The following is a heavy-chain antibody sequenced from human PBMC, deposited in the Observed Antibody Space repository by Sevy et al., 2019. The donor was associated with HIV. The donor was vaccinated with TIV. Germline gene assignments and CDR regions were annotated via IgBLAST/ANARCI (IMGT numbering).Heavy chain of an antibody. Sequence: GGSLRLSCSASGFTFSGYAMSWVRQAPGKGLEWVSTVSNRGDDTYYADSVKGRFTISRDNSKDTLYFHLNSLRGDDTAVYFCARQDDYDAMGGTGTFDYWGQGTLVTVSS. CDR1: GFTFSGYA. CDR3: ARQDDYDAMGGTGTFDY. V-gene: IGHV3-23*01. CDR2: VSNRGDDT. J-gene: IGHJ4*02. D-gene: IGHD3-22*01.